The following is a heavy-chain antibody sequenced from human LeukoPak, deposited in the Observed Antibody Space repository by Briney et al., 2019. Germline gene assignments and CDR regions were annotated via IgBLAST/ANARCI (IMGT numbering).Heavy chain of an antibody. V-gene: IGHV1-69*04. CDR3: ARAWFVAVAGTYYYGMDV. D-gene: IGHD6-19*01. CDR2: IIPILGIA. Sequence: SVEVSCKASGGTFSSYAISWVRQAPGQGLEWMGRIIPILGIANYAQKFQGRVTITADKSTSTAYMELSSLRSEDTAVYYCARAWFVAVAGTYYYGMDVWGQGTTVTVSS. CDR1: GGTFSSYA. J-gene: IGHJ6*02.